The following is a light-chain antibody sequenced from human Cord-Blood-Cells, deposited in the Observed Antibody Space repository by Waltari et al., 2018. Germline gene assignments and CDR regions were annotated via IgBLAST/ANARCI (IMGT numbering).Light chain of an antibody. Sequence: QSVLTQPPSASGTPGQRVTISCSGSSSNIGSNYVYWYQQLPGTAPKPHLYRNNQRPSGVPDRFSGSKSGTSASLAISGLRSEEEADYYCAAWDDSLSGYVFGTGTKVTVL. CDR2: RNN. V-gene: IGLV1-47*01. J-gene: IGLJ1*01. CDR3: AAWDDSLSGYV. CDR1: SSNIGSNY.